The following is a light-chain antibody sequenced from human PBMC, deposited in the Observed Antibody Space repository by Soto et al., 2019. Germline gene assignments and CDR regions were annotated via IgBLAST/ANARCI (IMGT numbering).Light chain of an antibody. Sequence: EGVLTQSPTTMSLFSGERPHLSRRSSQSVSSYLAWYQQKPGQAPRLLIYDAYNRATGIPARFSGSGSGTDFTLTISSLEPEDLAVYYCQQRSNWPPFTFGQGTRREIK. CDR2: DAY. V-gene: IGKV3-11*01. CDR3: QQRSNWPPFT. CDR1: QSVSSY. J-gene: IGKJ5*01.